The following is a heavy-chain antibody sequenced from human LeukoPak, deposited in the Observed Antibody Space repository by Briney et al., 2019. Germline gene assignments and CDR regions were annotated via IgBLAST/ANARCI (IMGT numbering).Heavy chain of an antibody. J-gene: IGHJ6*03. CDR1: GGSISSYY. CDR3: ARAGYSSGWSPYYYYYYMDV. V-gene: IGHV4-4*09. D-gene: IGHD6-19*01. Sequence: SETLSLTCTVSGGSISSYYWSWIRQPPGKGLEWIGYIYTSGSTNYNASLKSRVTISVDTSKNQFSLKLSSVTAADTAVYYCARAGYSSGWSPYYYYYYMDVWGKGTTVTVSS. CDR2: IYTSGST.